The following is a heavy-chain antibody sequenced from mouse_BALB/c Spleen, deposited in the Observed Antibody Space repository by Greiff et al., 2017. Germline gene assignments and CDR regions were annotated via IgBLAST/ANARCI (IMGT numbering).Heavy chain of an antibody. J-gene: IGHJ2*01. V-gene: IGHV5-12-2*01. CDR2: ISNGGGST. Sequence: EVKLVESGGGLVQPGGSLKLSCAASGFTFSSYTMSWVRQTPEKRLEWVAYISNGGGSTYYPDTVKGRFTISRDNAKNTLYLQMSSLKSEDTAMYYCARHYGYYFDYWGQGTTLTVSS. CDR3: ARHYGYYFDY. D-gene: IGHD1-2*01. CDR1: GFTFSSYT.